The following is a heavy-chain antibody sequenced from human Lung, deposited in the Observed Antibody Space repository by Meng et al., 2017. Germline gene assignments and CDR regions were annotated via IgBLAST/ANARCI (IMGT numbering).Heavy chain of an antibody. V-gene: IGHV4-34*01. CDR1: GGSLSDYY. CDR3: ARGPTTMAHDFDY. Sequence: VSVQRGGEGLCRPSATLSLTFVVSGGSLSDYYWGWIRQPPGKGLEWIGEINHSGSTNYNPSLESRATISVDTSQNNLSLKLSSVTAADSAVYYCARGPTTMAHDFDYWGQGTLVTVSS. CDR2: INHSGST. J-gene: IGHJ4*02. D-gene: IGHD4-11*01.